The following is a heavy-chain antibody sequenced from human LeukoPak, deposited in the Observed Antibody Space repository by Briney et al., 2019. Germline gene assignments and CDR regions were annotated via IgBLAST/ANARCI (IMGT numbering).Heavy chain of an antibody. CDR3: ARQISRYCSGGSCYSGWEFYFDY. Sequence: GGSLRLSCAASGFTFSSYEMNWVGQAPGKGLEWVSYISSSGSSIHYADSVKGRFTISRDNAKNSLYLQMNSLRAEDTAVYHCARQISRYCSGGSCYSGWEFYFDYWGQGTPVTVSS. CDR2: ISSSGSSI. CDR1: GFTFSSYE. D-gene: IGHD2-15*01. V-gene: IGHV3-48*03. J-gene: IGHJ4*02.